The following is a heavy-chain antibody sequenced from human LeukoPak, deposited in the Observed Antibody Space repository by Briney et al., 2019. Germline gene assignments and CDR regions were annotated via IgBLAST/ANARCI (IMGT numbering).Heavy chain of an antibody. Sequence: SETLSLTCIVSGGSIRSYYWSWIRQPPGKGLEWIGYIYYSGSTNYNPSLKSRVTISVDTSKNQFSLKLSSVTAADTAVYYCAREYSSGWYSWFDPWGQGTLVTVSS. CDR3: AREYSSGWYSWFDP. CDR1: GGSIRSYY. D-gene: IGHD6-19*01. V-gene: IGHV4-59*01. J-gene: IGHJ5*02. CDR2: IYYSGST.